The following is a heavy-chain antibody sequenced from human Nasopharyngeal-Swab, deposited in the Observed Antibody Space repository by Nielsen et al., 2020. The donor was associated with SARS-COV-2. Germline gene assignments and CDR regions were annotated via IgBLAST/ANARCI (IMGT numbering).Heavy chain of an antibody. V-gene: IGHV4-61*02. CDR3: VRLYDSTDYYYGMDV. Sequence: SETLSLTCTVSGGSISSGSYCWSWIRQPAGKGLEWIGRIYTSGSTNYNPSLKSRVTISVDTSKNQLSLRLSSVTAADTAVYYCVRLYDSTDYYYGMDVWGQGTTVTVSS. CDR1: GGSISSGSYC. CDR2: IYTSGST. D-gene: IGHD2/OR15-2a*01. J-gene: IGHJ6*02.